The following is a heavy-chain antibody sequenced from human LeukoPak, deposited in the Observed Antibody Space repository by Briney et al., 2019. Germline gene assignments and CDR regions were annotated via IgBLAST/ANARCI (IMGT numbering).Heavy chain of an antibody. Sequence: GESLKISCKGSGYSFTSYWSGGVRQIPGKGLEGRGIISPGDSDARYSPSFQGQVTISADKSISIAYLQWTSLKASDTAIYYCARSRRKYWYFDLWGRGTLVTVPS. CDR2: ISPGDSDA. J-gene: IGHJ2*01. V-gene: IGHV5-51*01. CDR3: ARSRRKYWYFDL. CDR1: GYSFTSYW.